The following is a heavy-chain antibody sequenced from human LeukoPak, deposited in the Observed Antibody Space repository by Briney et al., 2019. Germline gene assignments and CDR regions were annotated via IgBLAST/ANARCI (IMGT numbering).Heavy chain of an antibody. CDR1: GYTFTSYA. J-gene: IGHJ3*02. CDR2: INAGNGNT. D-gene: IGHD2-21*01. V-gene: IGHV1-3*01. Sequence: ASVKVSCKASGYTFTSYAMQWVRQAPGQRLEWMGWINAGNGNTKYSQKFQGRVTITRDTSTSTVYMELSSLRSEDTAVYYCARDTDYDFDIWGQGTMVTVSS. CDR3: ARDTDYDFDI.